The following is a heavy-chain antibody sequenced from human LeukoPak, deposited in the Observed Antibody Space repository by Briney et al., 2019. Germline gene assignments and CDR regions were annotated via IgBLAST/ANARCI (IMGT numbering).Heavy chain of an antibody. CDR2: IIPILDTV. J-gene: IGHJ5*02. Sequence: ASVKVSCKASGGTFSNYAISWVRQAPGHGLEWMGGIIPILDTVNNAQKFQGRVTITADESTSTAYMELSSLRSEDTAVYYCARDWGLIGTTDWGGHENWFDPWGQGTLVTVSS. CDR3: ARDWGLIGTTDWGGHENWFDP. V-gene: IGHV1-69*13. D-gene: IGHD1-7*01. CDR1: GGTFSNYA.